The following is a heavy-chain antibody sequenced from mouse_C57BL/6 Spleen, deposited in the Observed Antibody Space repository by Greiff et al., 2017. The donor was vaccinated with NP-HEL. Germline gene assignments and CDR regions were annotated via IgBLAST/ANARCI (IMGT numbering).Heavy chain of an antibody. CDR2: ISNGGGST. CDR3: ARQLITTVVATSDWYFDV. Sequence: EVQLVESGGGLVQPGGSLKLSCAASGFTFSDYYMYWVRQTPEKRLEWVADISNGGGSTYYPDTVKGRFTISRDNAKNTLYLQMSRLKSEDTAMYYCARQLITTVVATSDWYFDVWGTGTTVTVSS. V-gene: IGHV5-12*01. J-gene: IGHJ1*03. CDR1: GFTFSDYY. D-gene: IGHD1-1*01.